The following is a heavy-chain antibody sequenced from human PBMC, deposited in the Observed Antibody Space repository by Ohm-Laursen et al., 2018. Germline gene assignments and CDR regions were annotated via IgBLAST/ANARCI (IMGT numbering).Heavy chain of an antibody. V-gene: IGHV1-8*01. D-gene: IGHD3-10*01. CDR2: MNPNSGNT. CDR3: ARVLYYYGSGSYLHY. Sequence: ASVKVSCKASGYTFTTYDINWVRQATGQGLEWMGWMNPNSGNTGYAQKFQGRVTMTRDTSISTAYMELSRLRSDDTAVYYCARVLYYYGSGSYLHYWGQGTLVTVSS. J-gene: IGHJ4*02. CDR1: GYTFTTYD.